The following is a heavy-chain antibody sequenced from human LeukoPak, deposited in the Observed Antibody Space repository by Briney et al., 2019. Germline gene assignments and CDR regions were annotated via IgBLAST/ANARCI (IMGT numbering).Heavy chain of an antibody. CDR2: ISGSGDTT. J-gene: IGHJ4*02. CDR1: GFTYSSYA. D-gene: IGHD5-12*01. CDR3: ARVTYYDSLYYFDY. V-gene: IGHV3-23*01. Sequence: QPGGSLRLSCAASGFTYSSYAMSWVRQAPGKGLEWVSGISGSGDTTYYADSVKGRFTISRDNAKNSLYLQMNSLRAEDTALYYCARVTYYDSLYYFDYWGQGTLVTVSS.